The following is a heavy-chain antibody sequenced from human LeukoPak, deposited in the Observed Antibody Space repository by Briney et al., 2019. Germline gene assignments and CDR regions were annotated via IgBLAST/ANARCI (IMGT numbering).Heavy chain of an antibody. Sequence: GGSLRLSCAASGFTFSSYAMSWVRQAPGKGLEWVSAISGSGGSTYYADSVKGRFTIFRDNSKNTLYLQMNSLRAEDTAVYYCAKGTPPMSTYYDFWSGYYYLDYWGQGTLVTVSS. CDR3: AKGTPPMSTYYDFWSGYYYLDY. CDR2: ISGSGGST. V-gene: IGHV3-23*01. D-gene: IGHD3-3*01. J-gene: IGHJ4*02. CDR1: GFTFSSYA.